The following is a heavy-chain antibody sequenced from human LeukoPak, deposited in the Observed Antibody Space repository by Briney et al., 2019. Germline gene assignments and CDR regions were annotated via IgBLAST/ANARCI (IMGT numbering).Heavy chain of an antibody. CDR3: ARDKSWVFDY. Sequence: ASVKVSCQPSGYTFTAYYMHWVRQAPGHGLEWMGWINPNSGGTNYAQKFQGSVTMTRDTSISTAYMELSRLRSDDTAVYYCARDKSWVFDYWGQGTLVTVSS. J-gene: IGHJ4*02. CDR2: INPNSGGT. V-gene: IGHV1-2*02. D-gene: IGHD6-13*01. CDR1: GYTFTAYY.